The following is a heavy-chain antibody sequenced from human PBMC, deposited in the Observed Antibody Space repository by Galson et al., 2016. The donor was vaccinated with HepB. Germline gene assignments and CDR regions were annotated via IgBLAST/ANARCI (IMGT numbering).Heavy chain of an antibody. V-gene: IGHV3-7*03. CDR3: ARGSGFLIDH. J-gene: IGHJ5*02. Sequence: SLRLSCAASGFTLGGXXMNXXXQAXXXGLXXVAXXXEDXXXKXXXDSXXGRFTISRDNAKNSLXLQVNSLRSEDTAXXYCARGSGFLIDHWGQGAPVXVS. CDR2: XXEDXXXK. CDR1: GFTLGGXX. D-gene: IGHD3-3*01.